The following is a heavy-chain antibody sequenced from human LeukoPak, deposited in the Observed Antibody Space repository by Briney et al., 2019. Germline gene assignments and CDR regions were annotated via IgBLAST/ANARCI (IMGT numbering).Heavy chain of an antibody. CDR2: ISWNSGSI. Sequence: GGSQRLSCAASGFTFDDYAMHWVRQAPGKGLEWVSGISWNSGSIGYADSVKGRFTISRDNAKNSLYLQMNSLRAEDTALYYCAKGERLRLRGNFDYWGQGTLVTVSS. CDR3: AKGERLRLRGNFDY. D-gene: IGHD5-12*01. CDR1: GFTFDDYA. J-gene: IGHJ4*02. V-gene: IGHV3-9*01.